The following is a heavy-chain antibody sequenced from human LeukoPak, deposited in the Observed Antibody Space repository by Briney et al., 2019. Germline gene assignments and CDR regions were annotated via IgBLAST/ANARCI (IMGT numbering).Heavy chain of an antibody. CDR1: GFTFSSYA. V-gene: IGHV3-23*01. Sequence: GGSLRLSCAASGFTFSSYAMSWVRQAPGKGLEWVSAISGSGGSTYYADSVKGRFTISRDNSKNTLYLQMNSLRAEDAAVYYCAKDDNYYGSGSYQDYWGQGTLVTVSS. CDR2: ISGSGGST. J-gene: IGHJ4*02. CDR3: AKDDNYYGSGSYQDY. D-gene: IGHD3-10*01.